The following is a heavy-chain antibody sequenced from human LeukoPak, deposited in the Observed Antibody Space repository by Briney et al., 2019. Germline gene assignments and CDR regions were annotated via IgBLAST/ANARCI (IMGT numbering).Heavy chain of an antibody. CDR3: ARGGYYSSGNDFRFDP. CDR1: GGSISSGSYY. V-gene: IGHV4-61*02. Sequence: SETLSLTCTVSGGSISSGSYYWSWIRQPAGKGLEWIGRIYTSGSTNYNPSLKSRVTISVETSKNQFSLKLKSVTAADTAVYYCARGGYYSSGNDFRFDPWGQGTLVTVSS. D-gene: IGHD3-10*01. J-gene: IGHJ5*02. CDR2: IYTSGST.